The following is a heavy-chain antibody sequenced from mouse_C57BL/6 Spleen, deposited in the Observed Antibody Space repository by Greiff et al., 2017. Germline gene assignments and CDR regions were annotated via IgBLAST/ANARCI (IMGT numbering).Heavy chain of an antibody. V-gene: IGHV1-50*01. J-gene: IGHJ4*01. CDR2: IDPSDSYT. CDR1: GYTFTSYW. Sequence: VQLQQPGAELVKPGASVKLSCKASGYTFTSYWMQWVKQRPGQGLEWIGEIDPSDSYTNYTQKFKGKSTLTVDTSSSTAYMQLRSLTSADSAVYYGARHYSNDGDARYYWGQGTSVTVSS. D-gene: IGHD2-12*01. CDR3: ARHYSNDGDARYY.